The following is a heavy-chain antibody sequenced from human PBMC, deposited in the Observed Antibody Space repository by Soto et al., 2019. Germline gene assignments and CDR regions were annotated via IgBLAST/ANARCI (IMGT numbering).Heavy chain of an antibody. CDR1: GGSISSGGYY. V-gene: IGHV4-31*03. D-gene: IGHD4-17*01. J-gene: IGHJ4*02. Sequence: QVQLQESGPGLVKPSQTLSLTCTVSGGSISSGGYYWIWIRQHPGKGMEWIGYIYYSGGTYYNPSLKSRVTISVDTSKNQFSLKVSSVTAADTAVYSCERDRYGDYPRGGQGTLVTVAS. CDR2: IYYSGGT. CDR3: ERDRYGDYPR.